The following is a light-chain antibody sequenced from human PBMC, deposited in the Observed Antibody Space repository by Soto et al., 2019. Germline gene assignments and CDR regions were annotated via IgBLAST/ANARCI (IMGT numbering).Light chain of an antibody. V-gene: IGKV1-17*03. CDR2: DAS. Sequence: DIQMTQSPSAMSASVGDRVTITCRASQGISNYLAWFQQKPGKVPKRLIYDASSLQSGAPARFSGSGSGTEFTLTISSLQPEDCATYYCLQHKSYPLTFDGATKVEIK. CDR3: LQHKSYPLT. J-gene: IGKJ4*01. CDR1: QGISNY.